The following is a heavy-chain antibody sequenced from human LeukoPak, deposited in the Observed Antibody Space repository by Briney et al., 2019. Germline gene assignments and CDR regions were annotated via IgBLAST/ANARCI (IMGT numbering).Heavy chain of an antibody. CDR1: GYTFTSYD. CDR3: ARVKRGALTPYYYYGMDV. D-gene: IGHD4-23*01. V-gene: IGHV1-8*01. J-gene: IGHJ6*02. Sequence: GASVKVSCKASGYTFTSYDINWVRQATGQGLEWMGWVNPNSGNTGYAQKFQGRVTMTRNTSISTAYMELSSLRSEDTAVYYCARVKRGALTPYYYYGMDVWGQGTTVTVSS. CDR2: VNPNSGNT.